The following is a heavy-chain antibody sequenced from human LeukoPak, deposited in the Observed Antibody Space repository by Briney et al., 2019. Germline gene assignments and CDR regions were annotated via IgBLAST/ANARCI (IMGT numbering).Heavy chain of an antibody. J-gene: IGHJ5*02. CDR3: ARDAAEQWLVPASTFDP. CDR2: ISYDGSNK. D-gene: IGHD6-19*01. CDR1: GFTFSSYA. Sequence: GGSLRLSCAASGFTFSSYAMHWVRQAPGKGLEWVAVISYDGSNKYYADSVKGRFTISRDNSKNTLYLQMNSLRAEDTAVYYCARDAAEQWLVPASTFDPWGQGTLVTVSS. V-gene: IGHV3-30*04.